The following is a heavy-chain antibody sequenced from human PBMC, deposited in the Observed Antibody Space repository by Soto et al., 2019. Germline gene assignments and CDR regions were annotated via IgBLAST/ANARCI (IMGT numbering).Heavy chain of an antibody. Sequence: PSETLSLTCTVSGDSISSHYWSWIRQPPGKGLEWIGFGSTKYNPSLKSRIRISVDTSKNQFSLNLTSATAEDTAVYYCARDASYYDILTGYYVGSAGSYYFDYWGQGTLVTVSS. V-gene: IGHV4-59*11. D-gene: IGHD3-9*01. CDR3: ARDASYYDILTGYYVGSAGSYYFDY. CDR2: GST. CDR1: GDSISSHY. J-gene: IGHJ4*02.